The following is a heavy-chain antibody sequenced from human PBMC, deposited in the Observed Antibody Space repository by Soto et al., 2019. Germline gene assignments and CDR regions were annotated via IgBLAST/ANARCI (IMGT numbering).Heavy chain of an antibody. CDR3: AKDLIALNGVWEPFDV. D-gene: IGHD1-26*01. Sequence: GGSLRLSCVASEFIFSDYAMSWVRQAPGKGPEWVSVIGGDGYKPEYADSVKGRFTVSRDNSKNMLYLQMDSLRVDDTAVYYCAKDLIALNGVWEPFDVWGRGTRVTVSS. J-gene: IGHJ3*01. CDR1: EFIFSDYA. CDR2: IGGDGYKP. V-gene: IGHV3-23*01.